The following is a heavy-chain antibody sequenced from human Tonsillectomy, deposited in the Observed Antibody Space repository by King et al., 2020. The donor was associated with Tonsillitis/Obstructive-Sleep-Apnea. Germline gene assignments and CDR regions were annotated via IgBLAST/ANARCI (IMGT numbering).Heavy chain of an antibody. CDR2: IYYSGST. V-gene: IGHV4-59*01. Sequence: VQLQESGPGLVKPSETLSLTCTVSGGSISSYYWSWIRQPPGKGLEWIGYIYYSGSTNYNPSLKSRVTISVDTSKNQFSLKLSSLTAADTAVYYCARESYDFWSGYFIRPNWFDPWGQGTLVTVSS. J-gene: IGHJ5*02. CDR1: GGSISSYY. D-gene: IGHD3/OR15-3a*01. CDR3: ARESYDFWSGYFIRPNWFDP.